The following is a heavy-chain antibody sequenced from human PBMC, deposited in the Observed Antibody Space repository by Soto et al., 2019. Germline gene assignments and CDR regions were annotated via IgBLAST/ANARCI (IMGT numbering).Heavy chain of an antibody. V-gene: IGHV1-18*01. CDR3: ARDHGGGITFE. CDR1: GYTFTSYA. CDR2: ISAYNGNT. D-gene: IGHD3-16*01. Sequence: QVQLVQSGAEVKPGASVKVSCKASGYTFTSYAISWVRQAPGQGLEWMGWISAYNGNTKYAQKLQGRVTMTTDTSTSTAYMELRSLRSDDTAVYYCARDHGGGITFEWGQGTLVTVSS. J-gene: IGHJ4*02.